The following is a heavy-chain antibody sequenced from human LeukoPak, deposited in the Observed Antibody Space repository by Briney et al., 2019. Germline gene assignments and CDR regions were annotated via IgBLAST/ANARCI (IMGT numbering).Heavy chain of an antibody. CDR2: ISGSGGST. D-gene: IGHD3-22*01. CDR1: GFTFSSYA. V-gene: IGHV3-23*01. J-gene: IGHJ3*02. CDR3: AKGGRYDSSGDDAFDI. Sequence: GASLRLSCAASGFTFSSYAMSWVRKAPGKGLEWVSAISGSGGSTYYANSVKGRFTISRDNSKNTVYLQMNSLRAEHTAVYYCAKGGRYDSSGDDAFDIWGQGTMVTVSS.